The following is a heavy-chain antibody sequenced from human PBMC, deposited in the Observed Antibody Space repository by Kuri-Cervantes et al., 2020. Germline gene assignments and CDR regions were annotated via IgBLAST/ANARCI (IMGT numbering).Heavy chain of an antibody. D-gene: IGHD6-19*01. CDR3: ARSIVVTEGVGDWFDP. CDR1: GGSISSYY. V-gene: IGHV4-34*01. CDR2: INHSGST. J-gene: IGHJ5*02. Sequence: SETLSLTCTVSGGSISSYYWSWIRQPPGKGLERIGEINHSGSTNYNPSLKSRITISLDTSKNQFSLKLSSVTAADTAVYYCARSIVVTEGVGDWFDPWGQGTLVTVSS.